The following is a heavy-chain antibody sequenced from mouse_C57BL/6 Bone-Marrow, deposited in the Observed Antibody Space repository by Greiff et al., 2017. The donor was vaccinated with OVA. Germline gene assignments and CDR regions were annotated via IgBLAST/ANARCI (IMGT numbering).Heavy chain of an antibody. CDR3: AREGNWDGYFDY. CDR1: GYTFTSYW. V-gene: IGHV1-69*01. J-gene: IGHJ2*01. Sequence: VQLQQPGAELVMPGASVKLSCKASGYTFTSYWMHWVKQRPGQGLEWIGEIDPSDSYTNYNQKFKGKSTLTVDKSSSTAYMQLSSLTSEDSAVYYCAREGNWDGYFDYWGQGTTLTVSS. D-gene: IGHD4-1*01. CDR2: IDPSDSYT.